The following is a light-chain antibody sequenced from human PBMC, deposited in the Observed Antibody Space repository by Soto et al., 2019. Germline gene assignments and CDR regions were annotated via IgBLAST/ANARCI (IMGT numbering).Light chain of an antibody. J-gene: IGLJ1*01. V-gene: IGLV2-23*02. Sequence: QSALTQPASVSGSPGQSITISCTGTSSDVGSYNLVSWYQQLPGKAPKLIIYEVSRRPSGVSNRFSGSKSGNTASLTISGLHAEDEADYYCCSWAGSNTFYFFGTGTKVTVL. CDR1: SSDVGSYNL. CDR3: CSWAGSNTFYF. CDR2: EVS.